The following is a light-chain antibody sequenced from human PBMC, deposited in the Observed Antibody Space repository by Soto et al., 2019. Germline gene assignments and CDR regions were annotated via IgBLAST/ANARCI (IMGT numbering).Light chain of an antibody. CDR1: QGISSY. V-gene: IGKV1-8*01. Sequence: AIRMTQSPSSFSASTGDRVTITCRASQGISSYLAWYQQKPGKAPKLLIYAASTLQSGVPSRFSGSGSGTDFTLTISCLQSDDFATYHCQHYGGVWTFGQGTKVDIK. CDR2: AAS. J-gene: IGKJ1*01. CDR3: QHYGGVWT.